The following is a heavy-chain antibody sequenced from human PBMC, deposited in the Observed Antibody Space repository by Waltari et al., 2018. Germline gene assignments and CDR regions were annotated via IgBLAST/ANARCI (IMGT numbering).Heavy chain of an antibody. V-gene: IGHV4-59*11. CDR3: ASRYSSSWPNWYFDL. CDR2: IYYSGST. CDR1: GGSISSHY. J-gene: IGHJ2*01. Sequence: QVQLQESGPGLVKPSETLSLTCTVSGGSISSHYWSWIRQPPGKGLEWIGYIYYSGSTNYNPSLKSRVTLSVDTSKNQFALKLSSVTAADTAVYYCASRYSSSWPNWYFDLWGRGTLVTVSS. D-gene: IGHD6-13*01.